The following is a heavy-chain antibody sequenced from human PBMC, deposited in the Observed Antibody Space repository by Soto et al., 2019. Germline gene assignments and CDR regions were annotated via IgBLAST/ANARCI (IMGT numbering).Heavy chain of an antibody. J-gene: IGHJ6*02. D-gene: IGHD5-12*01. CDR2: IYHSGST. Sequence: QLQLQESGSGLVKPSQTLSLTCAVSGGSISSGGYSWSWIRQPPGKGLEWIGYIYHSGSTYYNPSLRSRVPISVDRSKNQFSLKLSSVTAADTAVYYCARAVGYDILTKEGSGMDVWGQGTTVTVSS. CDR3: ARAVGYDILTKEGSGMDV. V-gene: IGHV4-30-2*01. CDR1: GGSISSGGYS.